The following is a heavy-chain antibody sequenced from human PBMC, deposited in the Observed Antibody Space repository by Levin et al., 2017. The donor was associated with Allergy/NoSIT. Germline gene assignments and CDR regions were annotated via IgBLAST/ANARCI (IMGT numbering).Heavy chain of an antibody. Sequence: ASVKVSCKASGYTFTGYYMHWVRQAPGQGLEWMGWINPNSGGTNYAQKFQGRVTMTRDTSISTAYMELSRLRSDDTAVYYCARECSSSWPPPPYNWFDPWGQGTLVTVSS. CDR1: GYTFTGYY. V-gene: IGHV1-2*02. CDR3: ARECSSSWPPPPYNWFDP. J-gene: IGHJ5*02. CDR2: INPNSGGT. D-gene: IGHD6-13*01.